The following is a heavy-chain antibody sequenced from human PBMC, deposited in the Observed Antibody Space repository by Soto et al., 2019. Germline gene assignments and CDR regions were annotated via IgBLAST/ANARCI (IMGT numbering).Heavy chain of an antibody. D-gene: IGHD6-19*01. CDR1: GGSISSYY. J-gene: IGHJ3*02. Sequence: SETLSLTCTVSGGSISSYYWSWIRQPPGKGLEWIGYIYYSGSTNYNPSLKSRVTISVDTSKNQFSLKLSSVTAADTAVYYCARGFVAAGSFDIWGQGTMVTVSS. V-gene: IGHV4-59*01. CDR2: IYYSGST. CDR3: ARGFVAAGSFDI.